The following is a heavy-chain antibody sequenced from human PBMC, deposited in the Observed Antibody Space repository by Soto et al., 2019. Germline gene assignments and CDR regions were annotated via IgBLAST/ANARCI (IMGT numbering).Heavy chain of an antibody. CDR1: GFTFSSYA. V-gene: IGHV3-30-3*01. CDR2: ISYDGSNK. D-gene: IGHD3-10*01. CDR3: ARGEVNYYGSGSYGDWTPGGIFLYFDY. J-gene: IGHJ4*02. Sequence: GGSLRLSCAASGFTFSSYAMHWVRQAPGKGLEWVAVISYDGSNKYYADSVKGRFTISRDNSKNTLYLQMNSLRAEDTAVYYCARGEVNYYGSGSYGDWTPGGIFLYFDYWGQGTLVTVSS.